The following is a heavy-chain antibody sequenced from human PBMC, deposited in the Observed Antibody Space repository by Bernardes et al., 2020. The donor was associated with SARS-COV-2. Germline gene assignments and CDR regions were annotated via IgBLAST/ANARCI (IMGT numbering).Heavy chain of an antibody. CDR3: ARHHPGFLEWTNWFDP. CDR2: IYYSGST. CDR1: GGSITSSSYY. D-gene: IGHD3-3*01. J-gene: IGHJ5*02. Sequence: ETLSLTCTVSGGSITSSSYYWGWIRQPPGKGLEWIGSIYYSGSTYYNPSLKSRVTISVDTSKNHFSLKLSSVTAADTAVYYCARHHPGFLEWTNWFDPWGQGTLVTVSS. V-gene: IGHV4-39*01.